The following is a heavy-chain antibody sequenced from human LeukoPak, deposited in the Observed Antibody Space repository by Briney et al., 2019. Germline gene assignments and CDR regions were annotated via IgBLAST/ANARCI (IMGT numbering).Heavy chain of an antibody. V-gene: IGHV3-7*01. Sequence: GGSLRLSCAASGFTFTTYWMTWVRQAPGKGLEWVANIKKDGSEKYYVGSVKGRFTISRDNAKNSLYLQMNSLRAEDTAVYYCAVDSSGYYYGIYYYYYMDVWGKGTTVTVSS. CDR2: IKKDGSEK. D-gene: IGHD3-22*01. J-gene: IGHJ6*03. CDR1: GFTFTTYW. CDR3: AVDSSGYYYGIYYYYYMDV.